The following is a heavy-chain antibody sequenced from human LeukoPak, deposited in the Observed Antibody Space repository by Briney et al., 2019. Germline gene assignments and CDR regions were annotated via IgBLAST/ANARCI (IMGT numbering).Heavy chain of an antibody. J-gene: IGHJ6*03. CDR1: GYTFTGYY. D-gene: IGHD3-3*01. CDR2: INPNSGGT. V-gene: IGHV1-2*02. CDR3: ARALRFLETYWGYYMDV. Sequence: ASVKVSCKASGYTFTGYYMHWVRQAPGQGLEWMGWINPNSGGTNYAQKFQGRVTMTRDTSISTAYMELSRLRSDDTAVYYCARALRFLETYWGYYMDVWGKGTTVTVSS.